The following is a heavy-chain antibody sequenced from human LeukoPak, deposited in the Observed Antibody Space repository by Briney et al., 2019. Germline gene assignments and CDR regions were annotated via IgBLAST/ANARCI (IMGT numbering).Heavy chain of an antibody. CDR1: GGSISSYY. J-gene: IGHJ2*01. CDR3: ARQAGSYLGYWYFDL. D-gene: IGHD1-26*01. CDR2: MYTSGSS. Sequence: PSETLSLTCSVSGGSISSYYWTWIRQPPGKGLEWIGYMYTSGSSNYHPSLKSRVTISIDTSKNQFSLILSSVTASDTAIYYCARQAGSYLGYWYFDLWGRGTLVTVSS. V-gene: IGHV4-4*09.